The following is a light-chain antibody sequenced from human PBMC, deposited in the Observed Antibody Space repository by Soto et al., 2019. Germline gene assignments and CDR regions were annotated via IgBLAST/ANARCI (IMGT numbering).Light chain of an antibody. CDR3: QQSFTTPLT. Sequence: DIQMTQSPSSLSASAGDRVTITCRASQSISSYLNWYQQKPGKAPKVLISAASSLQSGVPPRFSGSGSGTDFTFTINSLQPEDFATYYCQQSFTTPLTFGGGTKVEIK. V-gene: IGKV1-39*01. J-gene: IGKJ4*01. CDR1: QSISSY. CDR2: AAS.